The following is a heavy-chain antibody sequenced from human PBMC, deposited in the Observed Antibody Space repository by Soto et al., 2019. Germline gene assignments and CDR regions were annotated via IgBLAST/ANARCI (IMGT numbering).Heavy chain of an antibody. CDR3: AKDSSFYYDIFDY. J-gene: IGHJ4*02. CDR2: ITGSGGTT. V-gene: IGHV3-23*01. CDR1: GFTFSSYA. D-gene: IGHD3-9*01. Sequence: PGGSLRLSCAASGFTFSSYAMSWVRQAPGKGLEWVSGITGSGGTTYYADSVKGRFTISRDNSKSTLYLRMNSLRAEDTAVYYCAKDSSFYYDIFDYWGQGTLVTVSS.